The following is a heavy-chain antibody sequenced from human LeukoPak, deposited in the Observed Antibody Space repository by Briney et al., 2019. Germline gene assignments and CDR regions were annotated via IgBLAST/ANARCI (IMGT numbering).Heavy chain of an antibody. Sequence: GGSLRLSCAASGFTFTNYGLTWVRQGPGKWLEWVAVISYDGSNKYYADSVRGRFTISRDNSKNTLYLQMNSLRAEDTAVYYCGSISGGASGDFWGQGTLVTVSS. CDR1: GFTFTNYG. J-gene: IGHJ4*02. CDR2: ISYDGSNK. CDR3: GSISGGASGDF. V-gene: IGHV3-30-3*01. D-gene: IGHD3-10*01.